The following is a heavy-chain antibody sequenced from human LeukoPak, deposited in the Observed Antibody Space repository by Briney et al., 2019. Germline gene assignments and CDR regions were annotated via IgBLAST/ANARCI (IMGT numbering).Heavy chain of an antibody. D-gene: IGHD3-3*01. V-gene: IGHV3-7*01. J-gene: IGHJ4*02. CDR1: GLTFSSYW. CDR2: IKQDGSEK. Sequence: GGSLRLSCAASGLTFSSYWMRWVRQAPGKGLEWVANIKQDGSEKYYVDSVKGRFTIPRDNAKNSLYLQMNSLRAEDTAVYYCARGGLAYDFWSGLYYFDYWGQGTLVTVSS. CDR3: ARGGLAYDFWSGLYYFDY.